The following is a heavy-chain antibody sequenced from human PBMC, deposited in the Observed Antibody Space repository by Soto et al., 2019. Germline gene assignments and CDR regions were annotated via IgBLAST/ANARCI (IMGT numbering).Heavy chain of an antibody. D-gene: IGHD6-25*01. Sequence: PGGSLRLSCAASGFTFTDYAMNWVRQAPGKGLEWVSAISGSGGSTFYADSVKGRFTISRDNSKNTLYLQMNSLRADDTAVYYCATVRHLYFRSWGQGTLVTVSS. CDR1: GFTFTDYA. J-gene: IGHJ4*02. CDR2: ISGSGGST. V-gene: IGHV3-23*01. CDR3: ATVRHLYFRS.